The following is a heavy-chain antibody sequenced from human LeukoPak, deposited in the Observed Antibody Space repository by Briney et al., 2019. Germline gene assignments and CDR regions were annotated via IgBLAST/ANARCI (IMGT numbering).Heavy chain of an antibody. D-gene: IGHD3-22*01. CDR1: GGSFSGYY. Sequence: SETLSLTCAVYGGSFSGYYWSWIRQPPGKGLEWIGEINHSGSTNYNPSLKSRVTISVDTSKNQFSLKLSSVTAADTAVYYCARLDYYDSSALDYWGQGTLVTVSS. CDR2: INHSGST. J-gene: IGHJ4*02. V-gene: IGHV4-34*01. CDR3: ARLDYYDSSALDY.